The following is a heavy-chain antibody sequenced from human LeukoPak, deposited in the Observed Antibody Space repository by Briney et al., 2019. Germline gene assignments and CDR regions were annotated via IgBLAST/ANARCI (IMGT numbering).Heavy chain of an antibody. CDR1: GFTLSSYE. CDR3: ASSGIGYCSGGSCPNYFDY. D-gene: IGHD2-15*01. V-gene: IGHV3-48*03. Sequence: PGRSLRLSRAASGFTLSSYEMNWVRQAPGKGLEWVSYISSSGSTIYYADSVKGRFTISRDNSKNTLYLQMNSLRAEDTAVYYCASSGIGYCSGGSCPNYFDYWGQGTLVTVSS. J-gene: IGHJ4*02. CDR2: ISSSGSTI.